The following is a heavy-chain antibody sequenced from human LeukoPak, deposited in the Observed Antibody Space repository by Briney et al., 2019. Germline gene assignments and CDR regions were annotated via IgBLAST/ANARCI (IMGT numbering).Heavy chain of an antibody. CDR3: ARDSAGNDY. CDR1: GFTFSTYW. Sequence: GGSLRLSCAASGFTFSTYWMSWVRQAPGKGLEWVANIKQDGSEKYYVDSVKGRFTISRDNAKNSLYLQTNSLRAEDTAMYYCARDSAGNDYWGQGTLVTVSS. J-gene: IGHJ4*02. CDR2: IKQDGSEK. D-gene: IGHD6-13*01. V-gene: IGHV3-7*01.